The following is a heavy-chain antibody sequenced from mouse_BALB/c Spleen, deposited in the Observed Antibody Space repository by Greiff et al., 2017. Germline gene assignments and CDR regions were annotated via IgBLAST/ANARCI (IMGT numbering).Heavy chain of an antibody. Sequence: EVQVVESGGGLVQPGGSLKLSCAASGFIFSSYGMSWVRQTPDTRLELVATINSNGGNTYYPDSVKGRFTISRDNANDTLYLQMSSLKSEDTAMYYCARVGRPGYAMDNWGQGTSVTVSS. D-gene: IGHD4-1*01. J-gene: IGHJ4*01. CDR1: GFIFSSYG. CDR3: ARVGRPGYAMDN. V-gene: IGHV5-6-3*01. CDR2: INSNGGNT.